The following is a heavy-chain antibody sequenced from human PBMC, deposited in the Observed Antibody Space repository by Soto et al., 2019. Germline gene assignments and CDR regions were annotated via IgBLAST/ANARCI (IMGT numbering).Heavy chain of an antibody. Sequence: PGGSLRLSCAASGFTFSSYAMSWVRQAPGKGLEWVSVISGSGGSTYYADSVKCRFTSSRDNSKNTLYLQMNSLRAEDTAVYYCASGRGYSSSPFDYWGQGTLVTVSS. J-gene: IGHJ4*02. D-gene: IGHD6-6*01. CDR2: ISGSGGST. V-gene: IGHV3-23*01. CDR3: ASGRGYSSSPFDY. CDR1: GFTFSSYA.